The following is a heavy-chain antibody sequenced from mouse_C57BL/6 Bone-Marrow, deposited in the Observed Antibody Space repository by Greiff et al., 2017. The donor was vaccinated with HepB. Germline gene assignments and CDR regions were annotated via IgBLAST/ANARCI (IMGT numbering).Heavy chain of an antibody. D-gene: IGHD3-2*02. CDR2: INPGSGGT. V-gene: IGHV1-54*01. J-gene: IGHJ3*01. CDR3: ARPPLLLRLRGGFAY. Sequence: QVQLQQSGAELVRPGTSVKVSCKASGYAFTNYLIEWVKQRPGQGLEWIGVINPGSGGTNYNEKFKGKATLTADKSSSTAYMQLSSLTSEDSAVYFCARPPLLLRLRGGFAYWGQGTLVTVSA. CDR1: GYAFTNYL.